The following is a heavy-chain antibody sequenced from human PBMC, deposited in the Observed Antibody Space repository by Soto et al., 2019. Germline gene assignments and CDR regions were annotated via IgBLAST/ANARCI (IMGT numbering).Heavy chain of an antibody. CDR1: GFTFSSYG. V-gene: IGHV3-33*01. CDR3: AREAYSSGLVFDY. J-gene: IGHJ4*02. D-gene: IGHD6-19*01. CDR2: IWYDGSNK. Sequence: LRLSCAASGFTFSSYGMHWVRQAPGKGLEWVAVIWYDGSNKYYADSVKGRFTISRDNSKNTLYLQMNSLRAEDTAVYYCAREAYSSGLVFDYCGQETMVTVSS.